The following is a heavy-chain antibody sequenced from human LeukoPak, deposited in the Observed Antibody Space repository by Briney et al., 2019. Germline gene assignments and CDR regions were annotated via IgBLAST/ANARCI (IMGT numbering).Heavy chain of an antibody. J-gene: IGHJ4*02. CDR3: ATRLGGYSSTIDY. CDR1: GGSFSGYY. D-gene: IGHD6-13*01. V-gene: IGHV4-34*01. Sequence: SETLSLTCAVSGGSFSGYYWTWIRQPPGKGLEWIGEINHSGSANYNPSLKSRVTISLDTSKNQFSLKLSSVTAADTAVYYCATRLGGYSSTIDYWGQGTLVTVSS. CDR2: INHSGSA.